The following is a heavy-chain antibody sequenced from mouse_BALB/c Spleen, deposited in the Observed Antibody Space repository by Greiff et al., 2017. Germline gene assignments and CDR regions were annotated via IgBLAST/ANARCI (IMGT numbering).Heavy chain of an antibody. D-gene: IGHD1-1*01. CDR2: ISYSGST. J-gene: IGHJ2*01. CDR1: GYSITSDYA. CDR3: ARGPLTVPYFDY. V-gene: IGHV3-2*02. Sequence: EVKLVESGPGLVKPSQSLSLTCTVTGYSITSDYAWNWIRQFPGNKLEWMGYISYSGSTSYNPSLKSRISITRDTSKNQFFLQLNSVTTEDTATYYCARGPLTVPYFDYWGQGTTLTVSS.